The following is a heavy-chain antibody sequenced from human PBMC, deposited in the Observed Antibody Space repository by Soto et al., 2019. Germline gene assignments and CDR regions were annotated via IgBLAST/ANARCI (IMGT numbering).Heavy chain of an antibody. CDR2: IYYSGST. CDR3: ARAGYDFWTKQGGMDV. D-gene: IGHD3-3*01. CDR1: GGSISSGGYC. Sequence: SETLSLTCTVSGGSISSGGYCWSWIRQHPGKGLEWIGYIYYSGSTYYNPSLKSRVTISVDTSKNQFSLKLSSVTAADTAVYYCARAGYDFWTKQGGMDVWGQGTTVTVSS. J-gene: IGHJ6*02. V-gene: IGHV4-31*02.